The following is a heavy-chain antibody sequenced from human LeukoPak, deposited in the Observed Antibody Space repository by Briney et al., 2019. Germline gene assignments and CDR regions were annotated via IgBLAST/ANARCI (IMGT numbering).Heavy chain of an antibody. CDR1: GGSISSYY. CDR3: ARDHRNYPLLLDY. V-gene: IGHV4-59*01. D-gene: IGHD2-2*01. J-gene: IGHJ4*02. Sequence: SETLSLXCTVSGGSISSYYWSWIRQPPGKGLEWIGYIYYSGSTNYNPSLKSRVTISVDTSKNQFSLKLSSVTAADTAVYYCARDHRNYPLLLDYWGQGTLVTVSS. CDR2: IYYSGST.